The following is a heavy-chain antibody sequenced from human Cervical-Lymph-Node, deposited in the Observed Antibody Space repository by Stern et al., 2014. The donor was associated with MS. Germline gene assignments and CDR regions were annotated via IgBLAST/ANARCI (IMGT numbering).Heavy chain of an antibody. Sequence: QVQLVQSGSEVKKPGASVKVSCKASEYTHNNYLIHWVRQAPGQRPDWMGVINPSGATNSAQKVQDRVTMTTDASKSTFYMELSRLRSEDTAVYYCAVRYCSGGRCYSVPDVWGQGTTVIVSS. CDR3: AVRYCSGGRCYSVPDV. J-gene: IGHJ6*02. CDR2: INPSGAT. V-gene: IGHV1-46*02. D-gene: IGHD2-15*01. CDR1: EYTHNNYL.